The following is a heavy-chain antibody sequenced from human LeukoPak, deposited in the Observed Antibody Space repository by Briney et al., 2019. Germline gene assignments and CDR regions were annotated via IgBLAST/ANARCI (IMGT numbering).Heavy chain of an antibody. Sequence: SGGSLRLSCAAAGFTFSSDAMNWVRQAPGKGLKWVSAISGSGGSTYYADSVKGRFTISRDNSKNMLYLQMNSLRAEDTAVYYCAKDIVVVPAASDAFDIWGQGTMVTVSS. V-gene: IGHV3-23*01. CDR1: GFTFSSDA. CDR3: AKDIVVVPAASDAFDI. D-gene: IGHD2-2*01. J-gene: IGHJ3*02. CDR2: ISGSGGST.